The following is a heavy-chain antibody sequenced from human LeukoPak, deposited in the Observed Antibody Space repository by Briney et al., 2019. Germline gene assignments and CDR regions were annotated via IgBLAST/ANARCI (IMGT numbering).Heavy chain of an antibody. V-gene: IGHV1-46*01. Sequence: GASVKVSCKASGYTFTSDYIHWVRQAPGQGLEWLGIINPSGGRTTYGQNFQGRVTMTRDTSTSTVYMELSSLRSEVTAVYYCARGSRFLDYWGQGTLVTVSS. J-gene: IGHJ4*02. CDR2: INPSGGRT. D-gene: IGHD3-3*01. CDR1: GYTFTSDY. CDR3: ARGSRFLDY.